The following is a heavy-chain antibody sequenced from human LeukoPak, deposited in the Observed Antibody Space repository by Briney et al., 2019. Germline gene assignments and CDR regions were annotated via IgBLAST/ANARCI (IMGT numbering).Heavy chain of an antibody. J-gene: IGHJ4*02. Sequence: SETLSLTCTVSGGYLGSHYWTWIRQLPGKGLEWIGYIYDSGSTYYHPSLKSRVTISVDTSKNQFSLRLSSATAADTAVYYCARGGVLKSVDYWGQGTLVTVSS. V-gene: IGHV4-59*11. D-gene: IGHD3-16*01. CDR1: GGYLGSHY. CDR3: ARGGVLKSVDY. CDR2: IYDSGST.